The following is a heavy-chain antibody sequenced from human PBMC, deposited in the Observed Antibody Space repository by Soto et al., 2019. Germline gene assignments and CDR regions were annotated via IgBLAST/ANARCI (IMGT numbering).Heavy chain of an antibody. V-gene: IGHV1-3*01. J-gene: IGHJ4*02. D-gene: IGHD3-10*01. CDR1: GYTFTSYA. Sequence: ASVKVSCKASGYTFTSYAMHWVRQAPGQRIEWMGWINAGNGNTKYSQKFQGRVTITRDTSASTAYMELSSLRSEDTAVYYCARMVDYYGSGITEDYCGPGTMVTVYS. CDR2: INAGNGNT. CDR3: ARMVDYYGSGITEDY.